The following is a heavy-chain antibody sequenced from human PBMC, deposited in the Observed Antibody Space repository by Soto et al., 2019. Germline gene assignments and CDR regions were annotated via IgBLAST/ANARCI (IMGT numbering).Heavy chain of an antibody. J-gene: IGHJ3*02. CDR1: GFTFSSYS. D-gene: IGHD3-9*01. V-gene: IGHV3-21*04. Sequence: PGGSLRLSCAASGFTFSSYSMNWVRQAPGKGLEWVSFISSSSSYIYYADSVKGRFTISRDNSKNSLYLQMNSLRAEDTVVYYCAKDRGILTADAFDIWGQGTMVTVSS. CDR3: AKDRGILTADAFDI. CDR2: ISSSSSYI.